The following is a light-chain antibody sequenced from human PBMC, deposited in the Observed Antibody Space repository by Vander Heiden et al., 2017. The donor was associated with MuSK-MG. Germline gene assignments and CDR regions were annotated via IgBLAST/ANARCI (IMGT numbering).Light chain of an antibody. CDR2: WAS. CDR3: QQDYSTPKT. V-gene: IGKV4-1*01. J-gene: IGKJ1*01. Sequence: DIVMTQSPDSLAVSLGGRATISCRSSQSVLYSSNNKNYLAWYQQKPGQPPKLLIYWASTRESGVPDRFSGRGSGTDFTLTISSLQAEDVAVYYCQQDYSTPKTFGQGTRVEIK. CDR1: QSVLYSSNNKNY.